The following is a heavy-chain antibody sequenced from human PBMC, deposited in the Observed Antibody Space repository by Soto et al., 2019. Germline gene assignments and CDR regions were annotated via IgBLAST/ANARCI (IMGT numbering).Heavy chain of an antibody. V-gene: IGHV4-34*01. CDR1: GGSFSRYY. Sequence: LSLTCDVYGGSFSRYYWNWIRQPPGKGLEWLGEINHSGSTNYNPSLESRVTISLDTSKTQFSLKLTSVTAADTAVYYCARGEGRLVGTWFDPWGQGTLVTVSS. CDR3: ARGEGRLVGTWFDP. D-gene: IGHD5-12*01. J-gene: IGHJ5*02. CDR2: INHSGST.